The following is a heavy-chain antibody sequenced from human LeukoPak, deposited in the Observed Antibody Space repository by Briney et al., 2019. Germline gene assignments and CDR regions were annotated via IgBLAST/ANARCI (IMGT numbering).Heavy chain of an antibody. CDR2: IYPGDSDT. CDR1: GYNFTSYW. Sequence: GESLKISCKGSGYNFTSYWIAWVRQMPGKGLEWMGIIYPGDSDTRYSPSFQGQVTISADKSISTAYLQWSSLKASDTAMYYCARGKLLASGAFDIWGQGTMVTVSS. V-gene: IGHV5-51*01. J-gene: IGHJ3*02. D-gene: IGHD3-10*01. CDR3: ARGKLLASGAFDI.